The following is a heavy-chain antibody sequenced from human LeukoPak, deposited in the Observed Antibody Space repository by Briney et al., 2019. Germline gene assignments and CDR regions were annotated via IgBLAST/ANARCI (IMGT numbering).Heavy chain of an antibody. CDR3: ARYYYGSGRRKIYYYYMDV. D-gene: IGHD3-10*01. CDR2: INHSGST. Sequence: SETLSLTCAVYGGSFSGYYWSWIRQPPGKGLEWIGEINHSGSTNYNPSLKSRVTISVDTSKNQFSLKLSSVTAADTAVYYCARYYYGSGRRKIYYYYMDVWGKGTTVTISS. CDR1: GGSFSGYY. V-gene: IGHV4-34*01. J-gene: IGHJ6*03.